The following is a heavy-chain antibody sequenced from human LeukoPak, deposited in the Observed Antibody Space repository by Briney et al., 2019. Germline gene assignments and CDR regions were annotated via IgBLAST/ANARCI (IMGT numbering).Heavy chain of an antibody. CDR1: RFIFNTYG. CDR3: AKTTGGSYKGYFDS. Sequence: GGSLRLSCAASRFIFNTYGMHWVRQAPGKGLEWVSSIIRGSGANTYYADSVKGRFTISRDNSKNTLYLQMNSLRAEDTAVYYCAKTTGGSYKGYFDSWGQGTLVTVSS. V-gene: IGHV3-23*01. CDR2: IIRGSGANT. J-gene: IGHJ4*02. D-gene: IGHD1-26*01.